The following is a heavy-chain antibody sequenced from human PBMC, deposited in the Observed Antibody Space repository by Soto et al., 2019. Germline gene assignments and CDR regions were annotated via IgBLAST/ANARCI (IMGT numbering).Heavy chain of an antibody. CDR3: ARVREYSYGPDIYYYYGMDV. V-gene: IGHV1-69*13. CDR1: GGTFSIYA. Sequence: SLKVSCKASGGTFSIYAISWVRQAPGQGLEWMGGIIPIFGTANYAQKFQGRVTITADESTSTAYMELSSLRSEDTAVYYCARVREYSYGPDIYYYYGMDVWGQGTTVTVSS. CDR2: IIPIFGTA. J-gene: IGHJ6*02. D-gene: IGHD5-18*01.